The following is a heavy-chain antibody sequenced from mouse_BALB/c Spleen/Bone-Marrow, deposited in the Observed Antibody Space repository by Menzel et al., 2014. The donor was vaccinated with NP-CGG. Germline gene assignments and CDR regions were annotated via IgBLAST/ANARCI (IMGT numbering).Heavy chain of an antibody. CDR2: INPDSRTI. D-gene: IGHD1-1*01. CDR1: GFDFSRYW. J-gene: IGHJ2*01. CDR3: ARPDYYGYLNY. Sequence: EVMLVESGGGLVQPGGSLKLSCAAPGFDFSRYWMSWVRQAPGKGLEWIGEINPDSRTINYSPSLKDKFIISRDNAKNTLYLRLNKVRSEDTALYYCARPDYYGYLNYWGQGTTLTVSS. V-gene: IGHV4-1*02.